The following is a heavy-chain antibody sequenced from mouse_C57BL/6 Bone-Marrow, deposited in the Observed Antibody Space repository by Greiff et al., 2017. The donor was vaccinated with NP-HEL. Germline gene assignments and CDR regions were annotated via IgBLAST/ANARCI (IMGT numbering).Heavy chain of an antibody. Sequence: VQLQQPGAELVKPGASVKMSCKASGYTFTSYWITWVKKRPGQGLEWIGDIYPGSGSTNYNEKFKSKATLTVDTSSSTAYMQLSSLTSEDSAVYYCAAFITTVGDYFDYWGQGTTLTVSS. D-gene: IGHD1-1*01. J-gene: IGHJ2*01. CDR3: AAFITTVGDYFDY. V-gene: IGHV1-55*01. CDR1: GYTFTSYW. CDR2: IYPGSGST.